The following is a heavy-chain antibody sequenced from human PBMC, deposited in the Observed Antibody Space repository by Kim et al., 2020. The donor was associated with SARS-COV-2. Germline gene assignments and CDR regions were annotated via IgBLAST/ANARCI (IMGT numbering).Heavy chain of an antibody. V-gene: IGHV3-23*01. Sequence: GGSLRLSCEASGFTFSNYAMSWVRQAPGKGLEWVSGISGSGGRTYFGDSVKGRFTISRDNSRNTVYLQLNSLRAEDTAVYFCAKHVGIAVVATAFHAPLRKNYYFYVLHVWGQGTTVTVSS. CDR1: GFTFSNYA. D-gene: IGHD2-2*01. CDR3: AKHVGIAVVATAFHAPLRKNYYFYVLHV. J-gene: IGHJ6*02. CDR2: ISGSGGRT.